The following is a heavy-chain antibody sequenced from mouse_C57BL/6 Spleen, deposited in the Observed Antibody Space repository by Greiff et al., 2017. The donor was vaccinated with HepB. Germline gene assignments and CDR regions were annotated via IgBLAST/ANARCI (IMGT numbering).Heavy chain of an antibody. CDR1: GYTFTEYT. J-gene: IGHJ4*01. D-gene: IGHD1-1*01. V-gene: IGHV1-62-2*01. CDR3: ARHESYYGSRGDYAMDY. Sequence: VQLQESGAELVKPGASVKLSCKASGYTFTEYTIHWVKQRSGQGLEWIGWFYPGSGSIKYNEKFKDKATLTADKSSSTVYMELSRLTSEDSAVYFCARHESYYGSRGDYAMDYWGQGTSVTVSS. CDR2: FYPGSGSI.